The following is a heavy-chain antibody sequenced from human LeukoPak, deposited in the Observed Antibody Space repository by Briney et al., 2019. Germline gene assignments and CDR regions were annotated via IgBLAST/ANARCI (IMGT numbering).Heavy chain of an antibody. CDR3: VTFTPQHSSGFYWYFDS. J-gene: IGHJ4*02. V-gene: IGHV3-48*03. Sequence: PGGSLRLSCAASGFTFSSYEMNWVRQAPGKGLEWVSYISSSGSTIYYADSVKGRFTISRDNAKSSLYLQMDSLRAEDTAMYYCVTFTPQHSSGFYWYFDSWGQGTLVTVSS. D-gene: IGHD3-22*01. CDR1: GFTFSSYE. CDR2: ISSSGSTI.